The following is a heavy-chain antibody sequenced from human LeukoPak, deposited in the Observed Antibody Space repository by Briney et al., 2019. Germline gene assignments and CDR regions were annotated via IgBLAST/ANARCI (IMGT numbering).Heavy chain of an antibody. D-gene: IGHD5-18*01. J-gene: IGHJ3*02. V-gene: IGHV4-59*01. CDR1: GGSISSYY. Sequence: PSETLSLTCTVSGGSISSYYGSWIRQPPGKGLEWIGYIYYSGSTNYNPSLKSRVTISVDTSKNQFSLKLSSVTAADTAVYYCARVSGYSFGYSVVFDIWGQGKMVTVFS. CDR2: IYYSGST. CDR3: ARVSGYSFGYSVVFDI.